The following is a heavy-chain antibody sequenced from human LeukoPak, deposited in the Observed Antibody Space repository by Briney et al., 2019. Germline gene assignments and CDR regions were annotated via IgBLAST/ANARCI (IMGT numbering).Heavy chain of an antibody. CDR2: IYYSGST. CDR1: GGSISRGGYY. CDR3: ARVVGSYYYDSSGYPTTSNFDY. J-gene: IGHJ4*02. Sequence: SQTLSLTCTVSGGSISRGGYYWSWIRQHPGKGLEWIGYIYYSGSTYYNPSLKSRVTISVDTSKNQFSLKLSSVTTADTAVYYCARVVGSYYYDSSGYPTTSNFDYWGQGTLVTVSS. V-gene: IGHV4-31*03. D-gene: IGHD3-22*01.